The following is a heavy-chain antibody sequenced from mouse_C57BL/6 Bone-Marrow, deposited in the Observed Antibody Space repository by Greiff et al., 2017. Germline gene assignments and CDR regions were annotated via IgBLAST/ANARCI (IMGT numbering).Heavy chain of an antibody. CDR1: GFTFSSYA. V-gene: IGHV5-4*01. CDR2: ISDGGSYT. CDR3: ASSTVVAHFDY. J-gene: IGHJ2*01. D-gene: IGHD1-1*01. Sequence: EVQLVESGGGLVKPGGSLKLSCAASGFTFSSYAMSWVRQTPEKRLEWVATISDGGSYTYYPDNVKGRFTISRDNAKNNLYLQMSHLKSEDTAMYYCASSTVVAHFDYWGQGTTLTVSS.